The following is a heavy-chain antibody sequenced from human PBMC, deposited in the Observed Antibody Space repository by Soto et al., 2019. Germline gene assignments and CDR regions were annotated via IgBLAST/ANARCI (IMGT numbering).Heavy chain of an antibody. D-gene: IGHD3-10*01. Sequence: QVQLVESGGGVVQPGRSLRLSCAASGFTFSSYAMHWVRQAPGKGLEWVAAMSFDGYDKYYADSVKGRFTISRDNSMDTLYLQMTSLRAQDTAGYYCARDLKKVVRGIDYWGQGTLVTVSS. V-gene: IGHV3-30-3*01. CDR1: GFTFSSYA. CDR3: ARDLKKVVRGIDY. J-gene: IGHJ4*02. CDR2: MSFDGYDK.